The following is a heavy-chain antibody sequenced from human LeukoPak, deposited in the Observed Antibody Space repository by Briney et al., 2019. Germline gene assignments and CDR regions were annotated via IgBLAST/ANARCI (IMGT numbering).Heavy chain of an antibody. J-gene: IGHJ5*02. Sequence: PGGSLRLSCAASGFTFSSYAMSWVRQAPGKGLEWVSAISGSGGGTYYADSVKGRFTISRDNSKNTLYLQMSSLRAEDTAVYYCAKEPSYCTNGVCYLRVFDRWGQGTLVTVSS. V-gene: IGHV3-23*01. CDR1: GFTFSSYA. CDR3: AKEPSYCTNGVCYLRVFDR. D-gene: IGHD2-8*01. CDR2: ISGSGGGT.